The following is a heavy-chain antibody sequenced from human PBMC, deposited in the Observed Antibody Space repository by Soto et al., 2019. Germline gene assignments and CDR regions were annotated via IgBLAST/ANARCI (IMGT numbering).Heavy chain of an antibody. Sequence: QLQLQESGSGLVKPSQTLSLTCAVSGGSISSGGYSWSWIRQPPGKGLEWIGYIYQSGSTYYNPSLKSRVTISVEWSKNQFALELSSVTAADTAVYYCARESRSSRYDSSGYSQFWFFDLWGRGTLVTVSS. D-gene: IGHD3-22*01. CDR2: IYQSGST. CDR1: GGSISSGGYS. J-gene: IGHJ2*01. V-gene: IGHV4-30-2*01. CDR3: ARESRSSRYDSSGYSQFWFFDL.